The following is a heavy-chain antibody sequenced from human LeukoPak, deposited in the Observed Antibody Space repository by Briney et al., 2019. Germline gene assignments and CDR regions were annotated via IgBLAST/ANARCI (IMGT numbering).Heavy chain of an antibody. CDR1: GFTFSSYG. V-gene: IGHV3-30*02. J-gene: IGHJ4*02. CDR3: AKDTEYYYYDSSGYPEGGFDY. Sequence: GGSLRLSCAASGFTFSSYGMHWVRQAPGKGLEWVAFIRYDGSNKYYADSVKGRFIISGDNSKNTLYLQMNSLRAEDTAVYYCAKDTEYYYYDSSGYPEGGFDYWGQGTLVTVSS. CDR2: IRYDGSNK. D-gene: IGHD3-22*01.